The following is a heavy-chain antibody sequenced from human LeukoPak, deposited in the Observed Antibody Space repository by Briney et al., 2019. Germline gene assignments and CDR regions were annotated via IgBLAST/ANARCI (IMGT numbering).Heavy chain of an antibody. D-gene: IGHD7-27*01. Sequence: GGSLRLSCAASGFTFSGYPIHWVRQAPGKGLEWVAVISYDGSNKYYADSVKGRFTISRDNSKNTLYLQMNSLRAEDTAVYYCASLPKLGMLDYWGQGTLVTVSS. CDR1: GFTFSGYP. CDR3: ASLPKLGMLDY. CDR2: ISYDGSNK. J-gene: IGHJ4*02. V-gene: IGHV3-30-3*01.